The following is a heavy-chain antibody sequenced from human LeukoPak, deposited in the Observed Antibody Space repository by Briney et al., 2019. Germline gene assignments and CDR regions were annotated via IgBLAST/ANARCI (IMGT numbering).Heavy chain of an antibody. J-gene: IGHJ4*02. CDR1: GYTFTGYY. CDR3: ARDNSAVLNFFDY. V-gene: IGHV1-2*06. D-gene: IGHD4-23*01. CDR2: INPGSGGT. Sequence: GASVKVSCKASGYTFTGYYMHWVLQAPGQGFEWMGRINPGSGGTNYAQKFQGRVTMTRDTSTSTAYMELSGLRSDDTAVYYCARDNSAVLNFFDYWGQGTLVTVSS.